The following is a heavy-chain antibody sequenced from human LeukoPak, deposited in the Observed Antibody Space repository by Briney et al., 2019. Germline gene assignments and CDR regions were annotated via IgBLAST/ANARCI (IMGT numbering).Heavy chain of an antibody. Sequence: SETLSLTCTVSGGSISSYYWSWIRQPPGKGLEWIGYIYYSGSTNYNPSLKSRVTISVDTSKNQFSLKLSSVTAAGTAVYYCARGIGSGWYEEFDYWGQGTLVTVSS. CDR2: IYYSGST. CDR3: ARGIGSGWYEEFDY. D-gene: IGHD6-19*01. V-gene: IGHV4-59*01. CDR1: GGSISSYY. J-gene: IGHJ4*02.